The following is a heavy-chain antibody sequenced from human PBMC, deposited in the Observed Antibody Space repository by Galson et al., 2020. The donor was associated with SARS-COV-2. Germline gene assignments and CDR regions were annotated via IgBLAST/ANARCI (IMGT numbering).Heavy chain of an antibody. V-gene: IGHV3-20*01. CDR1: GFTFDDFG. CDR3: TRLRGNDFDTAGGSFDF. J-gene: IGHJ3*01. D-gene: IGHD2-8*02. CDR2: INWSGAST. Sequence: GESLKISCVASGFTFDDFGMSWVREVPGKGLEWVCGINWSGASTGYADSVKARLSISRDNAGNSMYLQMNSLRAEDTAVYDCTRLRGNDFDTAGGSFDFWGQGTMVTVSS.